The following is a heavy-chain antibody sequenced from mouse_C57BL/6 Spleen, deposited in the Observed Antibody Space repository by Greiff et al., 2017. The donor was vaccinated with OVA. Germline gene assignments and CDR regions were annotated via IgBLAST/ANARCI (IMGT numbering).Heavy chain of an antibody. CDR3: ARESGTTPWFAY. CDR1: GYTFTSYG. CDR2: IYPRSGNT. J-gene: IGHJ3*01. V-gene: IGHV1-81*01. D-gene: IGHD1-1*01. Sequence: VQLQQSGAELARPGASVKLSCKASGYTFTSYGISWVKQRTGQGLEWIGEIYPRSGNTYYNEKFKGKATLTADKSSSTAYMELRSLTSEDSAVDFCARESGTTPWFAYWGQGTLVTVSA.